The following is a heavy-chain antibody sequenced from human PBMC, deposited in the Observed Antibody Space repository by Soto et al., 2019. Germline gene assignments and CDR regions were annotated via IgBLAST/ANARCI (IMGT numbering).Heavy chain of an antibody. CDR3: AREGITPITNAFDI. CDR2: INPNSGGT. V-gene: IGHV1-2*02. D-gene: IGHD2-15*01. CDR1: GYTFTGYY. J-gene: IGHJ3*02. Sequence: ASVKVSCKASGYTFTGYYMHWVRQAPGQGLEWMGWINPNSGGTNYAQKFQGRVTMTRDTSISTAYMELSRLRSDDAAVYYGAREGITPITNAFDIWGQGTMVTVSS.